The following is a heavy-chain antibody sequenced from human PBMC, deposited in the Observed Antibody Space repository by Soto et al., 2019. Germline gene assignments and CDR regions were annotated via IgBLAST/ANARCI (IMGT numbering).Heavy chain of an antibody. CDR2: ICPGDGDT. V-gene: IGHV5-51*01. D-gene: IGHD4-4*01. Sequence: GESLKISCKGSGYSFTSYLIGWVRQMPGKGLEWMGIICPGDGDTRYSPSFQGQVTISADKSISTAYLRWSSLKAADTAMYYCASGGMPTVTTRNYYYSYGMDVWGQGTKLTLSS. J-gene: IGHJ6*02. CDR1: GYSFTSYL. CDR3: ASGGMPTVTTRNYYYSYGMDV.